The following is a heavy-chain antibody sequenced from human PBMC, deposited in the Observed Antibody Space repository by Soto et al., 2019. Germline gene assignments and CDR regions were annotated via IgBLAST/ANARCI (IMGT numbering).Heavy chain of an antibody. CDR2: ITGYNGNT. Sequence: QVQLVQSGAEVKKPVASLKFSCKASGYTFTNYIITSVRQDPGQGLEWMGWITGYNGNTNYAQNSQGRVTMTADTPTSTAYMDLRSLRSDETAVYYCARRPAYSTWFDAFDIWGQGTMVTVPS. D-gene: IGHD6-13*01. CDR3: ARRPAYSTWFDAFDI. CDR1: GYTFTNYI. J-gene: IGHJ3*02. V-gene: IGHV1-18*01.